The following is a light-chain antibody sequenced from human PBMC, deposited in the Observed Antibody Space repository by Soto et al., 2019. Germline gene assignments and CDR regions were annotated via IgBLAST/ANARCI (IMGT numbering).Light chain of an antibody. CDR2: GAS. CDR1: QSVSIN. V-gene: IGKV3-15*01. J-gene: IGKJ4*01. CDR3: QQYNIWPRT. Sequence: EVVMTQSPATLSVSPGERATISCRASQSVSINLAWYQQKVGQAPRLLIYGASTGATGIPARFSGSGSGTDFTLNISSLQYEYFALDYCQQYNIWPRTFGGGTQLEIK.